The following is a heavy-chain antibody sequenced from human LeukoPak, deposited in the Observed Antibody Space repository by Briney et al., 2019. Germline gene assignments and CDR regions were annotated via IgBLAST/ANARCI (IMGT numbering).Heavy chain of an antibody. D-gene: IGHD6-13*01. CDR1: GFTLSSYA. J-gene: IGHJ6*03. Sequence: GGSLRLSCAASGFTLSSYAMSWVRQAPGKGLEWVSGISGSGGSTYYADSVKGRFTISRDNSKNTLYLQMNSLRDEDTAVYYCAKGRQQLTYYYYYMDVWGKGTTVTVSS. V-gene: IGHV3-23*01. CDR3: AKGRQQLTYYYYYMDV. CDR2: ISGSGGST.